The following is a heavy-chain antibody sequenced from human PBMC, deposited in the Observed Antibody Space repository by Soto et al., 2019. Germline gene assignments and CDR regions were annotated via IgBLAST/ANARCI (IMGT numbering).Heavy chain of an antibody. CDR1: GFTFSSYG. Sequence: QVQLVESGGGVVQPGRSLRLSCAASGFTFSSYGMHWVRQAPGKGLEWVAVIWYDGSNKYYADSVKGRFTISRDNSKNTLYLQMNSLRAEDTAVYYCARPGGGWAVGTSAEYFQHWGQGTLVTVSS. J-gene: IGHJ1*01. D-gene: IGHD6-13*01. CDR2: IWYDGSNK. CDR3: ARPGGGWAVGTSAEYFQH. V-gene: IGHV3-33*01.